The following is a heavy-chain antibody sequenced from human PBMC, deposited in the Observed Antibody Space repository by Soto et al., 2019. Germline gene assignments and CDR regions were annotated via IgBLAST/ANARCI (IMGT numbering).Heavy chain of an antibody. CDR1: GVSFSGYY. Sequence: QVQLQQWGAGLLKPSETLSLTCAVYGVSFSGYYWSWIRQPPGKGLEWIGQINHSGSTNYNPSLKRRVTISVDTSTNQFSLKLSSVTAADTAVYYCARAPSLRYFDWSPHYFDYWGQGTLVTVSS. V-gene: IGHV4-34*01. CDR2: INHSGST. D-gene: IGHD3-9*01. CDR3: ARAPSLRYFDWSPHYFDY. J-gene: IGHJ4*02.